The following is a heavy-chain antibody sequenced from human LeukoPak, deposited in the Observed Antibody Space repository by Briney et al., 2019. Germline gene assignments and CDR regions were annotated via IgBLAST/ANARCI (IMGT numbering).Heavy chain of an antibody. CDR3: AKATGTLGN. J-gene: IGHJ4*02. CDR1: GFTFSSYA. Sequence: GGSLRLSCAASGFTFSSYAMSWVRQAPGKGLEWVSTISNNNGNTYYADSVKGRFTISRDNSKDTLYLQMNSLTAEDTAIYYCAKATGTLGNWGQGILVTVSS. CDR2: ISNNNGNT. D-gene: IGHD1-1*01. V-gene: IGHV3-23*01.